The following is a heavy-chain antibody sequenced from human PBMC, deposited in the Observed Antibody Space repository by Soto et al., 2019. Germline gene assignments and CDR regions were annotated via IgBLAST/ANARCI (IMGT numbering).Heavy chain of an antibody. D-gene: IGHD3-16*01. CDR1: GFTFTNYA. CDR2: ISAYNGNT. CDR3: ARDFTGWPPDGVDS. Sequence: QVHLVQSGTEVRKPGASVKLSCKASGFTFTNYAITWVRQAPGQGLEWMGWISAYNGNTNYAQNLQGRLTMTTDASTSTAYMELGSLTFDDPAVYYCARDFTGWPPDGVDSWGQGTLVTVS. V-gene: IGHV1-18*01. J-gene: IGHJ4*02.